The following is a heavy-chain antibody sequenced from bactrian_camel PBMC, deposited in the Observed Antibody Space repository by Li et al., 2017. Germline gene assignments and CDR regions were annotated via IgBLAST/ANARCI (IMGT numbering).Heavy chain of an antibody. CDR2: FVASADNAL. CDR1: GFTDKYNC. J-gene: IGHJ4*01. V-gene: IGHV3S1*01. Sequence: HVQLVESGGGLVQPGGSLRLGCVHSGFTDKYNCIGWFRQSPGHEREGVPTFVASADNALHTQYTDSVKGRFTVRTDNAKNTLYLQMNSLKPEDTGMYYCATGRPLSGKSWFREDEYNFWGQGTQVTVS. CDR3: ATGRPLSGKSWFREDEYNF. D-gene: IGHD6*01.